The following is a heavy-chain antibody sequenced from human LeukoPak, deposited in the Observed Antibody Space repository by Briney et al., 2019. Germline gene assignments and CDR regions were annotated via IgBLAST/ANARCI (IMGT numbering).Heavy chain of an antibody. J-gene: IGHJ4*02. V-gene: IGHV3-30*02. CDR2: IRYDATNE. Sequence: GGSPRLSRGASGFTLSSYCTHRGPQGPGKGVEGGAFIRYDATNEYYADSVKGRFTISRDNSKNTVYLQMNSLRAEDTAVYYCANSADYYYDTSGYMDYWGQGTLVIVSS. D-gene: IGHD3-22*01. CDR1: GFTLSSYC. CDR3: ANSADYYYDTSGYMDY.